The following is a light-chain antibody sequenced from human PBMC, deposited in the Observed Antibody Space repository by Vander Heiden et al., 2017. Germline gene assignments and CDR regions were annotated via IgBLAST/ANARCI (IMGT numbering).Light chain of an antibody. CDR1: NSNIGAGYD. J-gene: IGLJ3*02. CDR3: QSYDTSLSSWV. CDR2: GNN. Sequence: QSVLTQPPSVSGGPGQRVTIACTGRNSNIGAGYDVHWYQQLPGTAPKLLIYGNNNRPSGVPDRFSGSQSGTSASLAITGLQAEDEADYYCQSYDTSLSSWVFGGGTTLTVL. V-gene: IGLV1-40*01.